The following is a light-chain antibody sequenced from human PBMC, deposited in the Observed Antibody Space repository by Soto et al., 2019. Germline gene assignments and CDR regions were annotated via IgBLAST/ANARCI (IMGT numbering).Light chain of an antibody. J-gene: IGLJ3*02. CDR3: YSYAGTSWV. V-gene: IGLV2-11*01. Sequence: QSALTQPRSVSGSPGQSVTISCTGTNSYVGVYNYVCWYQQHPGKAPKLIIHDVNKRPSGVPDRFSGSKSGNTASLTISGLQTEDEADYYCYSYAGTSWVFGGGTKVTVL. CDR2: DVN. CDR1: NSYVGVYNY.